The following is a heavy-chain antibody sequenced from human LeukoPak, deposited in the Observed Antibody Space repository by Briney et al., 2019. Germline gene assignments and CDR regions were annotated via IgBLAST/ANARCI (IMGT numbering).Heavy chain of an antibody. CDR2: ISTSGST. J-gene: IGHJ4*02. Sequence: SETLSLTCTVSGGSISSGSYYWTWIRQPAGKGLEWFGRISTSGSTYYNPSLKSRVTIFLDTSKNQFSLNMDSVAAADTAVYYCARGHGDYTVLGFWGQGALVTVSS. CDR1: GGSISSGSYY. D-gene: IGHD4-17*01. CDR3: ARGHGDYTVLGF. V-gene: IGHV4-61*02.